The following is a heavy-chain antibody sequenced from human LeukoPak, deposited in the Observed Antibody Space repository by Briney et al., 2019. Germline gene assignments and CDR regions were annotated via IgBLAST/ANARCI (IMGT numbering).Heavy chain of an antibody. CDR3: ARAWGGSYFGLDY. D-gene: IGHD1-26*01. V-gene: IGHV3-64*01. CDR2: ISSNGGST. Sequence: PGGSLRLSCAASGFTFSSYAMHWVRRAPGKGLEYVSAISSNGGSTYYANSVKGRFTISRDNSKNTLYLQMGSLRAEDMAVYYCARAWGGSYFGLDYWGQGTLVTVSS. CDR1: GFTFSSYA. J-gene: IGHJ4*02.